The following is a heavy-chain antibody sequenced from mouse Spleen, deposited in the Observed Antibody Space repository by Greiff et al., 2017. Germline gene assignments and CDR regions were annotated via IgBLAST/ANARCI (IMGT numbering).Heavy chain of an antibody. D-gene: IGHD2-1*01. V-gene: IGHV5-9*04. J-gene: IGHJ2*01. Sequence: DVKLVESGGGLVKLGGSLKLSCAASGFTFSSYAMSWVRQTPEKRLEWVATISSGGGNTYYPDSVKGRFTISRDNAKNTLYLQMSSLKSEDTAMYYCARHYGNYDYFDYWGQGTTLTVSS. CDR2: ISSGGGNT. CDR3: ARHYGNYDYFDY. CDR1: GFTFSSYA.